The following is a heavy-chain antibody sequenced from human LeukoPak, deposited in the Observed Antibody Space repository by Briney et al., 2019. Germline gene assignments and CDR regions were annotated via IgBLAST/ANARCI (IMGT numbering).Heavy chain of an antibody. J-gene: IGHJ4*02. V-gene: IGHV4-4*09. D-gene: IGHD6-6*01. CDR3: ARHDAGIAARPFDN. Sequence: SETLSLTCTVSGGSISTYYWSWIRRPPGKGLEWIAYIHASGPTNYNPSLKSRITISVDTSENQFSLKLSSVTAADTAVYYCARHDAGIAARPFDNWGQGTLVTVSS. CDR1: GGSISTYY. CDR2: IHASGPT.